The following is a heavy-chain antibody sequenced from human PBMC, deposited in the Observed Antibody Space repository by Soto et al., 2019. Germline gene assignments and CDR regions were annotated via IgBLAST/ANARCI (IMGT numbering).Heavy chain of an antibody. CDR2: IWYDDSNK. CDR3: AIKPYYYVSSGWGYYFDY. J-gene: IGHJ4*02. D-gene: IGHD3-22*01. Sequence: QVQLVESGGGVVQPGRSLRLSCAASGFTFSNYRMHWVRQAPGTGLERVAVIWYDDSNKYYADSVKVRFTISREPSKNTLYLQINSRRVDVTAVFYCAIKPYYYVSSGWGYYFDYWGQGTLVTVSS. V-gene: IGHV3-33*01. CDR1: GFTFSNYR.